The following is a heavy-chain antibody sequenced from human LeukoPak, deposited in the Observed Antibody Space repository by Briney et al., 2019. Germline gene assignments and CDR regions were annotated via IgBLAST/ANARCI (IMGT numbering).Heavy chain of an antibody. CDR2: IYYSGST. D-gene: IGHD6-13*01. Sequence: PSETLSLTCTVSGGSISSSSYYWGWIRQPPGKGLEWIGSIYYSGSTYYNPSLKNRVTISVDTSKNQFSLKLSSVTAADTAVYYCARLYIAAAGNFFDYWGQGTLVTVPS. V-gene: IGHV4-39*01. CDR3: ARLYIAAAGNFFDY. J-gene: IGHJ4*02. CDR1: GGSISSSSYY.